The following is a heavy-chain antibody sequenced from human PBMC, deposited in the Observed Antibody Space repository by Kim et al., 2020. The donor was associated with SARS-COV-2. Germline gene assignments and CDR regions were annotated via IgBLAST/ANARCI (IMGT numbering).Heavy chain of an antibody. D-gene: IGHD5-12*01. J-gene: IGHJ5*02. CDR3: ARVGAKWLRFIQPCWFDP. CDR1: GGSISSSSYY. V-gene: IGHV4-39*07. Sequence: SETLSLTCTVSGGSISSSSYYWGWIRQPPGKGLEWIGSIYYSGSTYYNPSLKSRVTISVDTSKNQFSLKLSSVTAADTAVYYCARVGAKWLRFIQPCWFDPWGQGTLVTVSS. CDR2: IYYSGST.